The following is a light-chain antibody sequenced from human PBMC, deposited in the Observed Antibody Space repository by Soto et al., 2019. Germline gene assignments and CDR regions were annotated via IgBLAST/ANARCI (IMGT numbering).Light chain of an antibody. CDR3: QQYYSSPPFT. J-gene: IGKJ3*01. CDR2: GAS. V-gene: IGKV3-20*01. Sequence: EIVLTQSPGTLSLSPGERATLSCRASQSVSSSYLAWYQQKPGQAPRLLIYGASSRATGIPDRFSGSGSGTDFTLTISRLEPEDFAVYYCQQYYSSPPFTFGPGTKVDIK. CDR1: QSVSSSY.